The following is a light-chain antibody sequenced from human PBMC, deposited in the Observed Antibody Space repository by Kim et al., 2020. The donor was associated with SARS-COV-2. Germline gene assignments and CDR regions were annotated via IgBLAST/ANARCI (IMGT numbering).Light chain of an antibody. CDR2: GAS. CDR3: QHYGSSDT. Sequence: SGSPGEGATLSCRTSQTISKSYLAWYQKKPGQAPSLLIYGASSRATGVPDRFSGSGSGTDFTLTISRVEPEDFAVYYCQHYGSSDTFGQGTKLEI. J-gene: IGKJ2*01. CDR1: QTISKSY. V-gene: IGKV3-20*01.